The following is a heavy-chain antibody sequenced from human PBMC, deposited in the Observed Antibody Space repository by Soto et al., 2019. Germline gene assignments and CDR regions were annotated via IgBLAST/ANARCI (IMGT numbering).Heavy chain of an antibody. J-gene: IGHJ6*02. V-gene: IGHV4-59*01. Sequence: SETLSLTCTVSGGSISTYYWTWIRQAPGKGLEWIGYIYYSGSTDYNPSLKSRVTMSVDTSKDQFSLKLRSVTAADTAVYFCARGVGLRTYFYYYGLDVWGQGTTVTVS. CDR3: ARGVGLRTYFYYYGLDV. D-gene: IGHD2-15*01. CDR2: IYYSGST. CDR1: GGSISTYY.